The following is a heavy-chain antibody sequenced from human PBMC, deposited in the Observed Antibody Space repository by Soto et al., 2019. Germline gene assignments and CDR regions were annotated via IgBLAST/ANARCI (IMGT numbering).Heavy chain of an antibody. J-gene: IGHJ5*02. CDR2: IYHSGDT. V-gene: IGHV4-59*08. CDR1: GGSISSYY. Sequence: SETLSLTCTVSGGSISSYYWSWIRQPPGKGLEWIGIIYHSGDTYYNPSLRSRVTISVDTSKNQFSLNLSSVTAADTAVYYCARRGSSIWFDPWGQGTLVTVSS. CDR3: ARRGSSIWFDP. D-gene: IGHD1-26*01.